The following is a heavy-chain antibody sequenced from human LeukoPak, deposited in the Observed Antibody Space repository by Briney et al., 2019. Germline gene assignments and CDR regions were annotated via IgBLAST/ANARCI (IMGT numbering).Heavy chain of an antibody. J-gene: IGHJ4*02. V-gene: IGHV4-59*01. CDR2: VFDSGGT. CDR1: GGSISNYW. CDR3: ARDGDSSSWDMPSDY. D-gene: IGHD6-13*01. Sequence: PSETLSLTCTVSGGSISNYWWSWIRQPPGKGLEWIGYVFDSGGTNYNPSLKSRVTISVDTSKKQFSLKLSSVTAADTAVYYCARDGDSSSWDMPSDYWGQGTLVTVSS.